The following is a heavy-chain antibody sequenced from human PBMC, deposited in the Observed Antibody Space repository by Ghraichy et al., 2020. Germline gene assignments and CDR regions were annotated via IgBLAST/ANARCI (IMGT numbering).Heavy chain of an antibody. D-gene: IGHD3-10*01. V-gene: IGHV4-4*02. J-gene: IGHJ5*02. Sequence: SETLSLTCAVSGGSIRSSNWWSWVRQPPGKGLEWIGEIYHSGSTNYNPSLKSRVTISVDKSKNQFSLKLSSVTAADTAVYYCARGSAYGSGSYYNWFDPWGQGTLVTVSS. CDR3: ARGSAYGSGSYYNWFDP. CDR1: GGSIRSSNW. CDR2: IYHSGST.